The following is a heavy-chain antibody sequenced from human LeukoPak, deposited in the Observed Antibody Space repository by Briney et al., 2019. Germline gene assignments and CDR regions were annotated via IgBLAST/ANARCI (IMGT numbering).Heavy chain of an antibody. V-gene: IGHV3-30*18. CDR2: ISYDGTYK. CDR1: GFTFTSYG. CDR3: AKDRDSSWYSGCFDY. J-gene: IGHJ4*02. Sequence: SGGSLRLSCAASGFTFTSYGMHWVRQAPGKGLEWVAVISYDGTYKYYAGSVKGRFTISRDDSKNTLYLQTNSLRAGDTAVYYCAKDRDSSWYSGCFDYWGQGTLVTVSS. D-gene: IGHD6-13*01.